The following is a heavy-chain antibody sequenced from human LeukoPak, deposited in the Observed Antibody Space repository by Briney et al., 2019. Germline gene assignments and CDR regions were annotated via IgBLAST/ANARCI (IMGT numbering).Heavy chain of an antibody. J-gene: IGHJ3*01. Sequence: GRSLRLSCAASGFTLCSYWMSWVRQAPGQGLEWVGNINQDGSEKYYVDSVKGRLTISRDKAKISLYLQMNSLRAEDTAVYCCARDRSRFLLWGQGTMVTVSS. CDR2: INQDGSEK. V-gene: IGHV3-7*01. D-gene: IGHD6-13*01. CDR3: ARDRSRFLL. CDR1: GFTLCSYW.